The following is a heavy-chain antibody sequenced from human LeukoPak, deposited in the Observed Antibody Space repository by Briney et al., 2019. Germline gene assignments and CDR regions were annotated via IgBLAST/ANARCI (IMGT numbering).Heavy chain of an antibody. CDR3: ARLSSGYYSDY. D-gene: IGHD1-26*01. V-gene: IGHV4-59*08. J-gene: IGHJ4*02. Sequence: PSETLSLTCIVSGGSISGYYWSWIRQPPGKGVEWIGFVYYSESTNYNPSLKSRVTISIDTSKNQFSLRLNSVTAADTAVYYCARLSSGYYSDYWGQGTLVTVSS. CDR1: GGSISGYY. CDR2: VYYSEST.